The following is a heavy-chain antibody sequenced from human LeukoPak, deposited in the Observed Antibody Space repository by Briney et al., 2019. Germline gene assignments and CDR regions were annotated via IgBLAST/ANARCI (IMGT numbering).Heavy chain of an antibody. CDR3: ARDSGYYDSSGYYYVRRYYFDY. V-gene: IGHV4-34*09. J-gene: IGHJ4*02. CDR1: GGSFSGYY. Sequence: PSETLSLTCAVYGGSFSGYYWSWIRQPPGKGLEWIGEINHSGSTYYNPSLKSRVTISVDTSKNQFSLKLSSVTAADTAVYYCARDSGYYDSSGYYYVRRYYFDYWGQGTLVTVSS. CDR2: INHSGST. D-gene: IGHD3-22*01.